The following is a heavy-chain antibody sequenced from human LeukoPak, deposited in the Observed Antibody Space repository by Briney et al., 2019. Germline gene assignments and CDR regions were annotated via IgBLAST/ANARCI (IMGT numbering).Heavy chain of an antibody. CDR2: IWYDGSNK. D-gene: IGHD6-13*01. Sequence: GGSLRLSCAASGFTFSSYGMHWVRQAPGKGLEWVAVIWYDGSNKYYADSVKGRFTISRDNSKNTLYLQMNSLRAEDTAVYYCAKQYGSSWAYYYYYYMDVWGKGATVTVSS. CDR1: GFTFSSYG. J-gene: IGHJ6*03. CDR3: AKQYGSSWAYYYYYYMDV. V-gene: IGHV3-33*06.